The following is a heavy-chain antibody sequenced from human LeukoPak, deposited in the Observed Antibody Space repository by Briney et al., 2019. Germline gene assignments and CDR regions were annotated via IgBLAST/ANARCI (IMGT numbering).Heavy chain of an antibody. CDR1: GFSLSTRGVG. Sequence: SGPTLVNPTQTLTLTCTFSGFSLSTRGVGVGWMRQPPGKALEWLALIYWDDDERYGPSLKSRLTITKDTSKNQVVLTMTNMDPVDTATYYCAHKVEVGVNTRYFQHWGQGTLVTVSA. CDR2: IYWDDDE. D-gene: IGHD1-26*01. J-gene: IGHJ1*01. CDR3: AHKVEVGVNTRYFQH. V-gene: IGHV2-5*05.